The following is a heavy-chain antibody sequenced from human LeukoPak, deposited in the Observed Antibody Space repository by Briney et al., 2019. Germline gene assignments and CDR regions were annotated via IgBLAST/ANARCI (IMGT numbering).Heavy chain of an antibody. J-gene: IGHJ4*02. V-gene: IGHV4-30-2*01. Sequence: SQTLSLTCTVSGGSISSGGYYWSWIRQPPGKGLEWIGYIYHSGSTYYNPSLKSRVTISVDTSKNQFSLKLSSVTAADTAVYYCARAVGGSGIAAAVIIDYWGQGTLVTVSS. D-gene: IGHD6-13*01. CDR3: ARAVGGSGIAAAVIIDY. CDR1: GGSISSGGYY. CDR2: IYHSGST.